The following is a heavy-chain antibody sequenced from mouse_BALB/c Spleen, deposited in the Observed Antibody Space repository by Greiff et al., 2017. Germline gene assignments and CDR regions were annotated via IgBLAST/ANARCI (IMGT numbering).Heavy chain of an antibody. CDR3: ARGAYAAIDY. Sequence: VQLKESGGGLVQPGGSRKLSCAASGFTFSSFGMHWVRQAPEKGLEWVAYISSGSSTIYYADTVKGRFTISRDNPKNTLFLQMTSLRSEDTAMYYCARGAYAAIDYWGQGTTLTVSS. CDR2: ISSGSSTI. V-gene: IGHV5-17*02. J-gene: IGHJ2*01. D-gene: IGHD1-2*01. CDR1: GFTFSSFG.